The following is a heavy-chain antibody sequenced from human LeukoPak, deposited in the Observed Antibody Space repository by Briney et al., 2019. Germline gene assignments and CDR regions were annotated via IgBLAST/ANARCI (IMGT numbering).Heavy chain of an antibody. Sequence: ASVKVSCKASGYTFTSYGVNWVRQAPGQGLEWMGWISGFDGKTNYAQEFQGRVTMTTDTSTSTAYMELRSLRSDDTAVYYCAGPYEYDWGSYRRGHSFHFWGQGTVVTVSS. CDR2: ISGFDGKT. D-gene: IGHD3-16*02. V-gene: IGHV1-18*01. CDR1: GYTFTSYG. J-gene: IGHJ3*01. CDR3: AGPYEYDWGSYRRGHSFHF.